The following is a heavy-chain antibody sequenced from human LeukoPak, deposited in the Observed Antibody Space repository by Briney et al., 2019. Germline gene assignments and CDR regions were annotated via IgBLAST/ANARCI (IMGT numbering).Heavy chain of an antibody. CDR2: IYTSGST. V-gene: IGHV4-4*07. J-gene: IGHJ4*02. CDR3: ARDSSGWSSGYYFDC. D-gene: IGHD6-19*01. CDR1: GGSISSYY. Sequence: SETLSLTCTVSGGSISSYYWSWIRQPAGKGLEWIGRIYTSGSTNYNPSLKSRVTMSVDTSKNQFSLKLSSVTAADTAVYYCARDSSGWSSGYYFDCWGQGTLVTVSS.